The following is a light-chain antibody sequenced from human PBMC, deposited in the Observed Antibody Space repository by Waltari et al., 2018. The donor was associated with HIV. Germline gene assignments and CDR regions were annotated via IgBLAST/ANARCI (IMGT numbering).Light chain of an antibody. CDR3: LQYNNWPPWT. CDR1: QTIGSN. V-gene: IGKV3-15*01. Sequence: EIVMTQSPATLSVSPGERATLSCRASQTIGSNLAWYQQKPGQAPRLLIYGTSTRATGIPARFSGLGSGTEFTLTISSLQSEDVAVYYCLQYNNWPPWTFGQGTKVEIK. CDR2: GTS. J-gene: IGKJ1*01.